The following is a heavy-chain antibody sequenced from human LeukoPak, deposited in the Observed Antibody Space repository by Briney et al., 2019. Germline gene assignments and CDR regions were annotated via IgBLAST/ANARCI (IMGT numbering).Heavy chain of an antibody. Sequence: SETLSLTCAVYGGSFSGYYWSWIRQPPGKGLEWIGEINHRGSTNYNPSLKSRVTISVDTSKNKFSLKLSSVTAADTAVYYCARGLWFGELSDYYGMDVWGQGTTVTVSS. V-gene: IGHV4-34*01. CDR2: INHRGST. CDR3: ARGLWFGELSDYYGMDV. D-gene: IGHD3-10*01. J-gene: IGHJ6*02. CDR1: GGSFSGYY.